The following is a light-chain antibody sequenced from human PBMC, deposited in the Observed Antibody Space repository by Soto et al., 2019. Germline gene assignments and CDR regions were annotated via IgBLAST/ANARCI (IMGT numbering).Light chain of an antibody. CDR2: GTS. V-gene: IGKV3-20*01. J-gene: IGKJ2*01. Sequence: EFVLTQSPGTLSLSPGERATLSYRASQSVGGSYLAWYQQKPGQAPRLLIYGTSSRATGLPDRFSGSGSGTDFTLTISRLEPEDFAVYYCQQSGSSPYTFGQGTRLEIK. CDR1: QSVGGSY. CDR3: QQSGSSPYT.